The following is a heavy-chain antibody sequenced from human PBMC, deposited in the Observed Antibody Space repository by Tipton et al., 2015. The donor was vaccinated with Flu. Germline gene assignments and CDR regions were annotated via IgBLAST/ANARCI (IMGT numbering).Heavy chain of an antibody. D-gene: IGHD3-22*01. CDR2: IYHSGST. J-gene: IGHJ4*02. V-gene: IGHV4-38-2*01. Sequence: TLSLTCAVSGYSISSGYYWGWIRQPPGKGLEWIGSIYHSGSTYYNPSLKSRVTISVDTSKNQFSLKLSSVTAADTAVYYCAGQRLILDDSSGYYDYWGQRTLVTVSS. CDR1: GYSISSGYY. CDR3: AGQRLILDDSSGYYDY.